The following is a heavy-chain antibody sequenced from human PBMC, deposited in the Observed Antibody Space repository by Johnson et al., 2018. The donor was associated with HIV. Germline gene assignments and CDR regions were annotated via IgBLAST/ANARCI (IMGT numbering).Heavy chain of an antibody. CDR3: ARDYRYGGNSAFDI. Sequence: VESGGGVVQPGRSLKLSCVGSGFIFSDYGMHWVRQAPGKGLEWVAVISYDGSNKYYADSVKGRFTISRDNSKNTLYLQMNSLRAEDTAVYYCARDYRYGGNSAFDIWGQGTMVTVSS. CDR1: GFIFSDYG. J-gene: IGHJ3*02. D-gene: IGHD4-23*01. CDR2: ISYDGSNK. V-gene: IGHV3-30*19.